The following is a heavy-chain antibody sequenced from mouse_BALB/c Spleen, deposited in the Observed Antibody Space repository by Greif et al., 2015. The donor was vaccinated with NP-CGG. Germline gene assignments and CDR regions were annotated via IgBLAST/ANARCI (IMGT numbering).Heavy chain of an antibody. CDR2: TSYSGST. CDR3: AREGDGNYDCFDY. CDR1: GYSITSDYA. D-gene: IGHD2-1*01. V-gene: IGHV3-2*02. J-gene: IGHJ2*01. Sequence: EVQGVESGPGLVKPSQSLSLTCTVTGYSITSDYAWNWIRQFPGNKLEWMGYTSYSGSTSYNPSLKSRISITRDTSKNQFFLQLNSETTEDTATYYCAREGDGNYDCFDYWGQGTTLTVSS.